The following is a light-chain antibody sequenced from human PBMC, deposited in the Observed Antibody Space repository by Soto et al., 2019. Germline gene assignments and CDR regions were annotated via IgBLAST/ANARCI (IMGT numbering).Light chain of an antibody. CDR3: GTWDSSLSAYV. J-gene: IGLJ1*01. CDR2: ENN. Sequence: QSVLPHPPSVSAAPGQKVTISCSGSSSNIGNNYVSWYQQLPGTAPKLLIYENNKRPSVIPDQFSGSKSGTSATLGITGLQAGDEADYYCGTWDSSLSAYVFGTGTKLTVL. CDR1: SSNIGNNY. V-gene: IGLV1-51*02.